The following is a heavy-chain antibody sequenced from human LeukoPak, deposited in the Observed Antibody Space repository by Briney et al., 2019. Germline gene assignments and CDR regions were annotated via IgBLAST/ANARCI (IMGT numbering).Heavy chain of an antibody. CDR3: AKMYYDILTGPPY. Sequence: PGGSLRLSCAASGFTFSSYAMSWVRQAPGKGLGWVSAISGSGGSTYYADSVKGRFTISRDTSKNTLYLQMNSLRAEDTAVYYCAKMYYDILTGPPYWGQGTLVTVSS. CDR1: GFTFSSYA. J-gene: IGHJ4*02. CDR2: ISGSGGST. D-gene: IGHD3-9*01. V-gene: IGHV3-23*01.